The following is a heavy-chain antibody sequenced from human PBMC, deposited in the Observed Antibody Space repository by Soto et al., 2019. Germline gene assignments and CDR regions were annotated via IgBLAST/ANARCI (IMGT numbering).Heavy chain of an antibody. CDR3: ARAKVATRIDY. Sequence: SETLSLTCTVSGGSISSLGYYWSWIRQHPGKGLEWIGYIDYRGSTSYNASLKSRVIISLDTSENQFSLNLRSVTAADTAVYYCARAKVATRIDYWGQGTPVTVSS. CDR2: IDYRGST. D-gene: IGHD5-12*01. J-gene: IGHJ4*02. V-gene: IGHV4-31*03. CDR1: GGSISSLGYY.